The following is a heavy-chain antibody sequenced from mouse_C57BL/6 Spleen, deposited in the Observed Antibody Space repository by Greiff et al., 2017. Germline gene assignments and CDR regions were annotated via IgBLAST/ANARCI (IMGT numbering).Heavy chain of an antibody. J-gene: IGHJ2*01. CDR3: ARPLYGYDGFDY. CDR1: GYAFSSSW. CDR2: IYPGDGDT. V-gene: IGHV1-82*01. Sequence: VKLQESGPELVKPGASVKISCKASGYAFSSSWMNWVKQRPGKGLEWIGRIYPGDGDTNYNGKFKGKATLTADKSSSTAYMQLSSLTSEDSAVYFCARPLYGYDGFDYWGQGTTLTVSS. D-gene: IGHD2-2*01.